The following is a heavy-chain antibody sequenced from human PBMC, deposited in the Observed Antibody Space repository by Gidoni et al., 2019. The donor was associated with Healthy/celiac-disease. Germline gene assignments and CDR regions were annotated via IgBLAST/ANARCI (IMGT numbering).Heavy chain of an antibody. D-gene: IGHD3-22*01. CDR3: ARDRGYYDSSGYYYRTYYFDY. Sequence: QLVQSGAEVYKPGASVTVSCQASGYTFTSYGISCVRQAPGQGLERMGWISAYNGNTNYAQKLQGRVTMTTDTSTSTAYMELRSLRSDDTAVYYCARDRGYYDSSGYYYRTYYFDYWGQGTLVTVSS. CDR2: ISAYNGNT. J-gene: IGHJ4*02. CDR1: GYTFTSYG. V-gene: IGHV1-18*04.